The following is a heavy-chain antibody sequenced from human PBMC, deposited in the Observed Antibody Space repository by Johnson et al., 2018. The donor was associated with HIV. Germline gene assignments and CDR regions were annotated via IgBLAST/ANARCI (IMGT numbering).Heavy chain of an antibody. Sequence: SCAASGFTFCSYDMHWVRQTTGKSLEWVSGIGTTGDTYYPGSVKGRFTISRENAKKSLYLQMNSLRAGDTAVYYCARGSIAAAGWGAFDIWGQGTVVTVSS. J-gene: IGHJ3*02. V-gene: IGHV3-13*01. CDR2: IGTTGDT. CDR1: GFTFCSYD. CDR3: ARGSIAAAGWGAFDI. D-gene: IGHD6-13*01.